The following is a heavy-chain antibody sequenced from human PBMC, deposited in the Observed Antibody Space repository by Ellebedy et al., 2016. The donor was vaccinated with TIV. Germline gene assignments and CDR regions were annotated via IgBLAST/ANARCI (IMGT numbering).Heavy chain of an antibody. V-gene: IGHV1-69*10. D-gene: IGHD3-10*01. Sequence: SVKVSCKASGGNFNTFSITWVRQAPGQGLEWMGEFIPRLGKVNYAQMFQGRVTITADESTNTAFMELSSLRSEDTAVYYCARSWGSDLGDSGTYSWDIWGQGTKVTVSS. J-gene: IGHJ3*02. CDR1: GGNFNTFS. CDR2: FIPRLGKV. CDR3: ARSWGSDLGDSGTYSWDI.